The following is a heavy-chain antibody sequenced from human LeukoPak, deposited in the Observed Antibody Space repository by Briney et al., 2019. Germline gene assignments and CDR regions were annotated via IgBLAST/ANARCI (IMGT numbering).Heavy chain of an antibody. V-gene: IGHV3-23*01. CDR1: GFTFSSYA. D-gene: IGHD3-22*01. J-gene: IGHJ4*02. CDR3: AKAPPDYYDSSGPFDY. Sequence: GGSLRLSCAASGFTFSSYAMSWVRQAPGKGLEWVSAISGSGGSTYYAYSVKGRFTISRDNSKNTLYLQMNSLRAEDTAVYYCAKAPPDYYDSSGPFDYWGQGTLVTVSS. CDR2: ISGSGGST.